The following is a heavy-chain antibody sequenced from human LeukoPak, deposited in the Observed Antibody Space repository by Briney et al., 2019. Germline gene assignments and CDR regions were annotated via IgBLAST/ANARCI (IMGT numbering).Heavy chain of an antibody. V-gene: IGHV1-2*02. CDR2: INPNSGGT. CDR1: GYTFTGYY. J-gene: IGHJ4*02. D-gene: IGHD5-18*01. CDR3: ARDSAPGDTYGLLGIDS. Sequence: ASVKVSCKASGYTFTGYYMHWVRQAPGQGLEWMGWINPNSGGTNYAQKFQGRVTMTRDTSISTAYMELSRLRSDDTAVYYCARDSAPGDTYGLLGIDSWGQGTPVTVSS.